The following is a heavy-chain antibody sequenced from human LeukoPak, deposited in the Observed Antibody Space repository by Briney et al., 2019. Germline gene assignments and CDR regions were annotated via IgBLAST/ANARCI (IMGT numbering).Heavy chain of an antibody. CDR1: VVTFSGAW. CDR3: TPDYTDIGPYIALGGTAAF. CDR2: NKSKGDGETT. D-gene: IGHD3-16*01. J-gene: IGHJ4*02. V-gene: IGHV3-15*01. Sequence: PGGSLRLSCVPRVVTFSGAWVSSGRQAPGKGLEWVGHNKSKGDGETTDYGAPVKERFIISRDDSKSTLYLQMSNLQSEDTGVYYSTPDYTDIGPYIALGGTAAFCGERTLATVSS.